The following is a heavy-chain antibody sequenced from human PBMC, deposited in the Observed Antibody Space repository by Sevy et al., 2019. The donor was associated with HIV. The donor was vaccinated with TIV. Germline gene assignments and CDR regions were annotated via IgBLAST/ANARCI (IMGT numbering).Heavy chain of an antibody. Sequence: GGSLRLSCAASGFTFSSYAMNWVRQAPGKGLEWVSTIFGSGGGTYYADSVKGRFTISRDNSKNTLYLQMNSLRAEDTAVYYCAGGRYDSGGSFDAFDFWGQGTMVTVSS. CDR1: GFTFSSYA. CDR2: IFGSGGGT. J-gene: IGHJ3*01. D-gene: IGHD3-22*01. CDR3: AGGRYDSGGSFDAFDF. V-gene: IGHV3-23*01.